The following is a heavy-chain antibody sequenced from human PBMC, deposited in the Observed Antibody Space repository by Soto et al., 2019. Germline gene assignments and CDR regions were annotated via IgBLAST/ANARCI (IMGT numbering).Heavy chain of an antibody. CDR3: ARQEHLDRTPSDYYYYYYLDV. Sequence: QLQLQESGPGLVKPSETLSLTCTVSGCSISSSSYYWGWIRQPPGKGLEWFGSIYYSGSTYYNPGLHRRLTISVDTSKNQSSLKPSTLTAAHAAVYYCARQEHLDRTPSDYYYYYYLDVWCKGATVTVSS. V-gene: IGHV4-39*01. CDR2: IYYSGST. D-gene: IGHD3-3*02. J-gene: IGHJ6*03. CDR1: GCSISSSSYY.